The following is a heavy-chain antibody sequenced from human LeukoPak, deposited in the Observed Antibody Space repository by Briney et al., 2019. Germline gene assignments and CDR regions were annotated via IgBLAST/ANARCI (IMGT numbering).Heavy chain of an antibody. J-gene: IGHJ5*02. CDR3: AGTSCSPKICYWNWFDP. CDR1: GGSVTSGTYY. D-gene: IGHD2-21*02. Sequence: SGTLSLTCTVSGGSVTSGTYYWSWIRQPAGKGLEWIGCVYASGSTNYNPSLKSRVTMAVDTSKSQISLQLNSVMAADTVLYYCAGTSCSPKICYWNWFDPWGQGTLVTVSS. CDR2: VYASGST. V-gene: IGHV4-61*02.